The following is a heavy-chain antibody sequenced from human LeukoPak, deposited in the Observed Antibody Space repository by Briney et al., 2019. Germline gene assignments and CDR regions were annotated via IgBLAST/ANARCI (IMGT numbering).Heavy chain of an antibody. CDR2: INPNSGGT. CDR3: ARVEMATITLDY. V-gene: IGHV1/OR15-1*04. D-gene: IGHD5-24*01. Sequence: ASVKVSCKASGYIFTDYYMHWVRQAPGQGLGWMGRINPNSGGTNYAQKFQGRVTITADKSTSTAYMELSSLRSEDTAVYYCARVEMATITLDYWGQGTLVTVSS. J-gene: IGHJ4*02. CDR1: GYIFTDYY.